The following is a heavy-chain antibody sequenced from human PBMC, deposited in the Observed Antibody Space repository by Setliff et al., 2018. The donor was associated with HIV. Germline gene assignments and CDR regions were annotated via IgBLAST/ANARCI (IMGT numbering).Heavy chain of an antibody. V-gene: IGHV3-48*03. CDR2: ITSDSSVK. D-gene: IGHD3-10*01. CDR3: TAGHYGPNP. J-gene: IGHJ5*01. CDR1: GDSFSNYG. Sequence: SCKAFGDSFSNYGFGWVRQAPGKGLEWISYITSDSSVKYYADSVKGRFTISRDNAGRSLYLQMNSLKVEDTAVYYCTAGHYGPNPWGQGTPVTVSS.